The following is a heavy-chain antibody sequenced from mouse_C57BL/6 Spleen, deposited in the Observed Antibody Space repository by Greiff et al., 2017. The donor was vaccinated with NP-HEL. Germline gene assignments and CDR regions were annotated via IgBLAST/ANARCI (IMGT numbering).Heavy chain of an antibody. CDR3: ARSVYGNYPSGYAMDY. V-gene: IGHV1-69*01. CDR1: GYTFTSYW. J-gene: IGHJ4*01. CDR2: IDPSDSYT. Sequence: QVQLQQPGAELVMPGASVKLSCKASGYTFTSYWMHWVKQRPGQGLEWIGEIDPSDSYTNYNQKFKGKSTLTVDKSSSTAYMQLSSLTSEDSAVYYCARSVYGNYPSGYAMDYWGQGTSVIVSS. D-gene: IGHD2-1*01.